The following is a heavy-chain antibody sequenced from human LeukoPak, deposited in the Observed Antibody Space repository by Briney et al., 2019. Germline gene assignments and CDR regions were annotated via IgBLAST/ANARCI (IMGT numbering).Heavy chain of an antibody. D-gene: IGHD3-10*01. CDR3: ARGKEVITMLRGLKPGYYFDY. J-gene: IGHJ4*02. Sequence: SETLSLTCTVSGGSITNYYWSWIGQPAGKGREGIGYIHYSGSTKYNSSLKSRVTISVDTSKNQFSLKLNSVTAAETAVYYCARGKEVITMLRGLKPGYYFDYWGQGTLVTVSS. CDR1: GGSITNYY. CDR2: IHYSGST. V-gene: IGHV4-59*01.